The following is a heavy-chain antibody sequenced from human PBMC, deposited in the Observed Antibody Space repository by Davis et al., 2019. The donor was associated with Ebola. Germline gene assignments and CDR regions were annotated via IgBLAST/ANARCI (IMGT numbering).Heavy chain of an antibody. CDR2: IRSKAYGGTT. V-gene: IGHV3-71*01. CDR3: AKGYCSSPSCTFDY. Sequence: GGSLRLSCAASGFTFSSYAMSWVRQAPGKGLEWVGFIRSKAYGGTTEYAASVKGRFTISRDNAKNSLYLQMNSLRAEDTALYYCAKGYCSSPSCTFDYWGQGTLVTVSS. J-gene: IGHJ4*02. D-gene: IGHD2-2*01. CDR1: GFTFSSYA.